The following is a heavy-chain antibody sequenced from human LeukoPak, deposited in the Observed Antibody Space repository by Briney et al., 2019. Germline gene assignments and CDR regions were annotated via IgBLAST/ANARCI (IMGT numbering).Heavy chain of an antibody. D-gene: IGHD3-16*01. CDR2: ISGSGGST. V-gene: IGHV3-23*01. CDR1: GFTFSSYA. J-gene: IGHJ4*02. CDR3: AKDHELGVTGHYFDY. Sequence: GGSLRLSCAASGFTFSSYAMSWVRQAPGKGLEWVSAISGSGGSTYYADSVRGRFTISRDNSKNTLYLQMNSLRAEDTAVYYCAKDHELGVTGHYFDYWGQGTLVTVSS.